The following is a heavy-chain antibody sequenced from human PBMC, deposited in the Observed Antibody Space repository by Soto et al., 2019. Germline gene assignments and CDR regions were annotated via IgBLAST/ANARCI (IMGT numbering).Heavy chain of an antibody. J-gene: IGHJ4*02. V-gene: IGHV3-30*04. Sequence: QVQLVESGGGVVQPGRSLRLSCAASGFTCSSYAMHGVRRAPGKGLEWVAVIAYDGRNKYYADSVKGRFTISRDNSKNTLYLQMNSLRIEDTAVYYCARELERVFDYWGQGTLVTVSS. CDR2: IAYDGRNK. CDR3: ARELERVFDY. D-gene: IGHD1-1*01. CDR1: GFTCSSYA.